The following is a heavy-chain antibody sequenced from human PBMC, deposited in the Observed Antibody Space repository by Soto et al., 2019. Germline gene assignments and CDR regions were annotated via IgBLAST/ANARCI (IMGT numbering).Heavy chain of an antibody. J-gene: IGHJ6*02. V-gene: IGHV3-11*01. D-gene: IGHD3-10*01. CDR2: ISIGGTPI. CDR1: VFTFSDYY. Sequence: PGWSLRLSCEASVFTFSDYYMSWIRQVPGKGLEWVSYISIGGTPIYYADSVKGRFTISRDNAQNSLYLHMTSLTAEDTALYYCVRGPEELVYYNSIDVWGQGTTVTVSS. CDR3: VRGPEELVYYNSIDV.